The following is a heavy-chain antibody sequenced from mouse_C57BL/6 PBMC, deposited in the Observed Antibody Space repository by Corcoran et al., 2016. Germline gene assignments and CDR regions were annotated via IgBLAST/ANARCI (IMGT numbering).Heavy chain of an antibody. CDR2: IYPGDGDT. J-gene: IGHJ3*01. CDR3: ARDYDYDWFAY. CDR1: GYAFSSYW. V-gene: IGHV1-80*01. Sequence: QVQLQQSGAELVKPGASVKISCKASGYAFSSYWMNWVKQRPGKGLEWIGQIYPGDGDTNYNGKLKGKATLTADKSSSTAYMQLSSLNSEDAAVYFWARDYDYDWFAYGGQGTLVTVSA. D-gene: IGHD2-4*01.